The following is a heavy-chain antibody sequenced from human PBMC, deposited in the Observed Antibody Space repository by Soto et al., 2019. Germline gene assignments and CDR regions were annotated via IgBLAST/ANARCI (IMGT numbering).Heavy chain of an antibody. Sequence: ASVKVSCKASGYTFTSYGISWVRQAPGQGLEWMGWINPNSGGTNYAQKFQGWVSMTRDTSISTDCMELSRLRSKDTAVYYCARGGWVDFWRCYSYYGMDVWGQGTMVTCSS. CDR1: GYTFTSYG. J-gene: IGHJ6*02. CDR2: INPNSGGT. D-gene: IGHD3-3*01. V-gene: IGHV1-2*04. CDR3: ARGGWVDFWRCYSYYGMDV.